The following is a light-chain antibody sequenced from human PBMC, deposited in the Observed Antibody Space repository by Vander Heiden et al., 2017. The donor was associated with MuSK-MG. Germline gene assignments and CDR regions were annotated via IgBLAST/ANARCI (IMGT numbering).Light chain of an antibody. Sequence: QSVLTQPPSVSAAPGQKVTISCSGSSSNIANNYVSWYRQLPGTAPKLLIYDDNKRPSGIPDRFSGSKSGASATLGITGLQTGDEADYYCATWDSSLSSGVFGGGTKLTVL. J-gene: IGLJ2*01. CDR3: ATWDSSLSSGV. CDR2: DDN. CDR1: SSNIANNY. V-gene: IGLV1-51*01.